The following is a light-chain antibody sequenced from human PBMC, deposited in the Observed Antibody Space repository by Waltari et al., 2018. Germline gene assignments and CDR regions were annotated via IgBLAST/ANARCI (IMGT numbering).Light chain of an antibody. J-gene: IGLJ2*01. CDR3: QSYDSSLGGSV. CDR2: GNT. CDR1: SSNIGAGYD. V-gene: IGLV1-40*01. Sequence: QSVLTQPPSVSGAPGQRVTISCTGSSSNIGAGYDVNWYQQLPGEAPKLLIYGNTNRPFGVPDRVSGSKCGTSASLAITGRQAEDEADYYCQSYDSSLGGSVFGGGTKLTVL.